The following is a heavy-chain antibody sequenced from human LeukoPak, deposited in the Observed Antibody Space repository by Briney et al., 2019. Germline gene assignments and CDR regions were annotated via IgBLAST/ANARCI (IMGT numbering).Heavy chain of an antibody. J-gene: IGHJ4*02. Sequence: ASVKVSCKASGGTFSSYAISWVRQAPGQGLEWMGWINPNRGATNYAQKFQGRVTMTRDTSISTAYMVLTRLTSDDTAMFYCARGPGWLVDYWGQGTLLTVSS. CDR2: INPNRGAT. CDR1: GGTFSSYA. V-gene: IGHV1-2*02. D-gene: IGHD6-19*01. CDR3: ARGPGWLVDY.